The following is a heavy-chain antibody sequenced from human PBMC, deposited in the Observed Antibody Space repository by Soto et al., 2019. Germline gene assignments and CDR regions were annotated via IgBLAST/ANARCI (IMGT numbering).Heavy chain of an antibody. CDR3: GFPSFGSSRLSNHEMDV. J-gene: IGHJ6*02. Sequence: SVKVSCKASGGTHTICSLGISWVRQAPGQGLEWMGGITAMFATAHYAQKLQGRVTINADESTSTAYMELSSPRCENTAVYYCGFPSFGSSRLSNHEMDVWGQGTAVTVSS. CDR2: ITAMFATA. CDR1: GGTHTICSLG. D-gene: IGHD3-16*02. V-gene: IGHV1-69*13.